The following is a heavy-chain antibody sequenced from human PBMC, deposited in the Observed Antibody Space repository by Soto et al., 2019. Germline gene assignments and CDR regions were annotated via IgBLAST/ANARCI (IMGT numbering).Heavy chain of an antibody. CDR3: ARGRSPPFYYYMDF. V-gene: IGHV1-8*02. CDR1: GYTFTGYY. J-gene: IGHJ6*03. CDR2: INPNSGGT. Sequence: ASVKVSCKASGYTFTGYYMHWVRQAPGQGLEWMGWINPNSGGTGYAQKFQGRVTMTRNTSISTAYMELSSLRSEDTAVYYCARGRSPPFYYYMDFWGKGTTVTV.